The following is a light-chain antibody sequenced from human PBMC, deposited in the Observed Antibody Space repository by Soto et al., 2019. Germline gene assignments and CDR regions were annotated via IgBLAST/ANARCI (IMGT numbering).Light chain of an antibody. V-gene: IGLV3-1*01. CDR3: QAWDSSTWV. CDR2: QDT. CDR1: KLVNKY. Sequence: SSELTQSPSMSVSPGQTASIACSGDKLVNKYVCWYQQKPGQSPLLVIYQDTKRPSGIPERFSGSNSGNTATLTISGTQATDEADYYCQAWDSSTWVFGGGTKLTVL. J-gene: IGLJ3*02.